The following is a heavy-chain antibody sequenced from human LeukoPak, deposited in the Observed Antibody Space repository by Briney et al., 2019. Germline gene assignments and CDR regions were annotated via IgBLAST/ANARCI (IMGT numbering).Heavy chain of an antibody. J-gene: IGHJ5*02. D-gene: IGHD2-2*01. CDR3: ARLDCGSTDCYSSHNWFDP. V-gene: IGHV1-18*01. CDR1: GYTFTSYG. Sequence: GASVKVSCKASGYTFTSYGISWVRQAPGQGLEWMGWISAYNGNTNYAQKLQGRVTMTTDTSTSTAYMELRSLRSDDTAVYYCARLDCGSTDCYSSHNWFDPWGQGTLVTVSS. CDR2: ISAYNGNT.